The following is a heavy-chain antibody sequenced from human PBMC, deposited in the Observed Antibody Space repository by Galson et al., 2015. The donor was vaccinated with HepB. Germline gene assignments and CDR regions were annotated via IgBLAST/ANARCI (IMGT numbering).Heavy chain of an antibody. Sequence: SLRLSCAASGFTFSSYSMNWVRQAPGKGLEWVSYISSSSSTIYYADSVKGRFTISRDNAKNSLYLQMNSLRDEDTAVYYCAREGGLIAAAGTLSYYYYGMDVWGQGTTVTVSS. CDR1: GFTFSSYS. CDR3: AREGGLIAAAGTLSYYYYGMDV. CDR2: ISSSSSTI. D-gene: IGHD6-13*01. V-gene: IGHV3-48*02. J-gene: IGHJ6*02.